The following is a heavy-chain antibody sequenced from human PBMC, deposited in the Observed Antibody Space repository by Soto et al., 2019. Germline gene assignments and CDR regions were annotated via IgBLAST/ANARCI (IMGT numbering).Heavy chain of an antibody. CDR2: ISAYNGNT. Sequence: ASVKVSCKGSGYTFTSYGISWVRQAPGQGLEWMGWISAYNGNTNYAQKLQGRVTMTTDTSTSTAYMELRSLRSADTAVYFCAKGYNYSYGDYCGLRTLVTVSS. V-gene: IGHV1-18*01. CDR1: GYTFTSYG. CDR3: AKGYNYSYGDY. J-gene: IGHJ4*02. D-gene: IGHD5-18*01.